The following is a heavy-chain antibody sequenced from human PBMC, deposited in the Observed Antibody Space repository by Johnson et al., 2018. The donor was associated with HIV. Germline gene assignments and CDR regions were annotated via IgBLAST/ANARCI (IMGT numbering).Heavy chain of an antibody. CDR1: GFTFSSYA. D-gene: IGHD5-24*01. CDR3: AKVLCVEMAHNSGGTFYI. Sequence: EVQLVESGGGLVQPGGSLRLSCAASGFTFSSYAMSWVRQAPGKGLEWVSAISGSGGSTYYADSVKGRFTISRDNSKNTLYLQMNSLRAEDTAVYYCAKVLCVEMAHNSGGTFYIWGQGTMVTVSS. J-gene: IGHJ3*02. V-gene: IGHV3-23*04. CDR2: ISGSGGST.